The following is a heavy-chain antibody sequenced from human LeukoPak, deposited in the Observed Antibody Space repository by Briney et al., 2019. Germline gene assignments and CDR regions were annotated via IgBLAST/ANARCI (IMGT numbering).Heavy chain of an antibody. CDR1: GFTFSSYA. J-gene: IGHJ4*02. CDR3: TTTQVGATFGLDY. V-gene: IGHV3-15*01. CDR2: IKRKTDGGTT. Sequence: GGSLRLSCAASGFTFSSYAMSWVRQVSGKGLEWVGRIKRKTDGGTTDYAAPVKGRFTISRDDSKNTLYLQMNSLKTEDTAVYYCTTTQVGATFGLDYWGQGTLVTVSS. D-gene: IGHD1-26*01.